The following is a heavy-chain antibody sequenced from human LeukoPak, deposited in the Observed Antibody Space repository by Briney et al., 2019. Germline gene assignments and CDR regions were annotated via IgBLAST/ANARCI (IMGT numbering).Heavy chain of an antibody. CDR2: ISSSSSTI. D-gene: IGHD3-22*01. V-gene: IGHV3-48*01. Sequence: PGGSLRLSCAASGFTFSSYSMTWVRQAPGKGLEWVSYISSSSSTIYYADSVKGRFTISRDNSKNTLYLQMNSLRAEDTAVYYCAMLGITMIVVNYWGQGTLVTVSP. CDR1: GFTFSSYS. J-gene: IGHJ4*02. CDR3: AMLGITMIVVNY.